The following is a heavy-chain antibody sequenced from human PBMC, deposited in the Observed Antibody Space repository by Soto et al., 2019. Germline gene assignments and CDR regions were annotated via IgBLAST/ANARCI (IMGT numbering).Heavy chain of an antibody. CDR1: GGSISSYY. CDR2: IYYSGST. CDR3: ARESYISSWYYYYAMDV. V-gene: IGHV4-59*01. J-gene: IGHJ6*02. Sequence: SETLSLTCTVSGGSISSYYWSWIRQPPGKGLEWIGYIYYSGSTNYNPSLKSRVTISVDTSKNQFSLKLTSVTAADTAVYYCARESYISSWYYYYAMDVWGQGTTLTVSS. D-gene: IGHD6-13*01.